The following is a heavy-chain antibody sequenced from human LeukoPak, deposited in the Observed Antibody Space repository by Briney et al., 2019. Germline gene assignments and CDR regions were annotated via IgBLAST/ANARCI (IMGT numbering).Heavy chain of an antibody. J-gene: IGHJ6*03. Sequence: GESLKISCKGSGYSFTSYWIGWVRQMPGKGLEWMGIIYPGYSDTRYSPSFQGQVTISADKSISTAYLQWSSLKASDTAMYYCARQTSSWYVHYYYYMDVWGKGTTVTVSS. V-gene: IGHV5-51*01. CDR2: IYPGYSDT. D-gene: IGHD6-13*01. CDR3: ARQTSSWYVHYYYYMDV. CDR1: GYSFTSYW.